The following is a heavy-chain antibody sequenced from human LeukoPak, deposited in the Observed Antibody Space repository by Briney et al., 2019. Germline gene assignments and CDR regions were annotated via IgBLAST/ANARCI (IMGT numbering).Heavy chain of an antibody. J-gene: IGHJ6*02. D-gene: IGHD1-26*01. V-gene: IGHV1-46*01. Sequence: ASVKVSCKASGYTFTSYYMHRVRQAPGQGLEWMGIINPSGASTSYAQKFQGRITMTRDTSTSTVYIELSSLRSEDTAVYYCARVGATYYGMDVWGQGTTVTVSS. CDR3: ARVGATYYGMDV. CDR1: GYTFTSYY. CDR2: INPSGAST.